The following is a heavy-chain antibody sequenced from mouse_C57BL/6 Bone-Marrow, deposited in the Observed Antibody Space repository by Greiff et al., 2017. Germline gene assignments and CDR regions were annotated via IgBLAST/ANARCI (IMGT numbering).Heavy chain of an antibody. CDR1: GYTFPSYW. V-gene: IGHV1-55*01. J-gene: IGHJ2*01. Sequence: QVQLQQPGAELAKPGASVKMSCKASGYTFPSYWITWVKQRPGQGLEWIGDIYPGSGSTNYNEKFKSKATLTVDTSSSTAYMQLSSLLSEDSAVYYCARWGSNFFFDYWGQGTTLTVSS. D-gene: IGHD2-5*01. CDR3: ARWGSNFFFDY. CDR2: IYPGSGST.